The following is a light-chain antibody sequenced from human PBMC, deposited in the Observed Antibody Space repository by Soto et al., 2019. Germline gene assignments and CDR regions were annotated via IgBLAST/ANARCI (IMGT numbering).Light chain of an antibody. V-gene: IGKV1-39*01. CDR2: AAS. CDR3: QQRSNWPQT. CDR1: QSVSKY. J-gene: IGKJ1*01. Sequence: DIQMTQSPSSLSASVGDRVTITCRASQSVSKYLNWYQQKPGKAPKLLIYAASSLQSGVPSRFSGSGSGTDFTLTISSLEPEDFAVYYCQQRSNWPQTFGQGTKVDTK.